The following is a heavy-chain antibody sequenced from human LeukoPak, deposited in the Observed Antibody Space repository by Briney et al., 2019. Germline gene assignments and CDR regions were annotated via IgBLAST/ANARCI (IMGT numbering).Heavy chain of an antibody. J-gene: IGHJ5*02. Sequence: PGGSLRLSCAASGFTFSSYSMNWVRQAPGKGLEWVSSISSSSSYIYYADSVKGRFTISRDNAKNSLYLQMNSLRAEDTALYYCAKDRGSGSSPPFGYWFDPWGQGTLVTVSS. V-gene: IGHV3-21*04. D-gene: IGHD3-10*01. CDR3: AKDRGSGSSPPFGYWFDP. CDR1: GFTFSSYS. CDR2: ISSSSSYI.